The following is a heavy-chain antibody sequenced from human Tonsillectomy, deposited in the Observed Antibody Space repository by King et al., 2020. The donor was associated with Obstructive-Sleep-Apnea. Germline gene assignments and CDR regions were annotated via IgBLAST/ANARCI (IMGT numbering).Heavy chain of an antibody. J-gene: IGHJ5*02. CDR1: GYTFTGYY. V-gene: IGHV1-2*02. Sequence: QLVQSGTEVKKPGASVKVSCKASGYTFTGYYIHWLRQAPGQGLEWMGWINPNSSSTNYAQKFQGRVTMTRDTSISTAYMELSRLTSDDTAVYYCARKCPYGGCPPGWCDPWGQGTLVTVSA. CDR3: ARKCPYGGCPPGWCDP. CDR2: INPNSSST. D-gene: IGHD2-21*01.